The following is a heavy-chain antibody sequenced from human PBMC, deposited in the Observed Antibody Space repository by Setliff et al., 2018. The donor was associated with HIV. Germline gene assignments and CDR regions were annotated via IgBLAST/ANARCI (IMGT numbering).Heavy chain of an antibody. CDR2: INVGKGDT. V-gene: IGHV1-3*01. CDR3: ARGALLAVFDFDH. CDR1: GYTFTTYS. Sequence: ASVKVSCKASGYTFTTYSIHWVRQAPGQSLEWMGCINVGKGDTKYSQELQGRITITRDTSANTAYMELSSLRSDDTAVYFCARGALLAVFDFDHWGHGTLVTVSS. J-gene: IGHJ4*01. D-gene: IGHD3-10*01.